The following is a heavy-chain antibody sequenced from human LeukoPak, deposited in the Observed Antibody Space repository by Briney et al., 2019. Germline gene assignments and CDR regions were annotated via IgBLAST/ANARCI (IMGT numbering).Heavy chain of an antibody. J-gene: IGHJ4*02. CDR2: ISALYGHT. Sequence: ASVKVSCKASGYSFTRFGITWVRQAPGQRLEGMGWISALYGHTNYAQKFQGRVTMTTDTSTSTAYMELRSLRSDNTAVYYCARDFYHGHCAGLSCFLLDSWGQGALVIVSS. CDR3: ARDFYHGHCAGLSCFLLDS. V-gene: IGHV1-18*01. CDR1: GYSFTRFG. D-gene: IGHD2-8*02.